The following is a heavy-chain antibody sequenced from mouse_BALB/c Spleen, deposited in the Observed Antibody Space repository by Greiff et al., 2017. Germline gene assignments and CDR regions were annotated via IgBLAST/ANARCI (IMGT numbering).Heavy chain of an antibody. CDR2: IYPGDGDT. CDR3: ARSPRGYFDY. V-gene: IGHV1-87*01. Sequence: QVQLKQSGAELARPGASVKLSCKASGYTFTSYWMQWVKQRPGQGLEWIGAIYPGDGDTRYTQKFKGKATLTADKSSSTAYMQLSSLASEDSAVYYCARSPRGYFDYWGQGTTLTVSS. CDR1: GYTFTSYW. D-gene: IGHD3-1*01. J-gene: IGHJ2*01.